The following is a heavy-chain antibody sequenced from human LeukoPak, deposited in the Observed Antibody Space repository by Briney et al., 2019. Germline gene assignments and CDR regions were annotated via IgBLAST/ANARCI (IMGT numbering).Heavy chain of an antibody. V-gene: IGHV3-21*01. CDR1: GFTFSSYS. CDR2: ISSSSSYI. Sequence: GGSLRLSCAASGFTFSSYSMNWVRQAPGKGLKWVSSISSSSSYIYYADSVKGRFTISRDNAKNSLYLQMNSLRAEDTAVYYCARDEKIVGASGQDYWGQGTLVTVSS. J-gene: IGHJ4*02. D-gene: IGHD1-26*01. CDR3: ARDEKIVGASGQDY.